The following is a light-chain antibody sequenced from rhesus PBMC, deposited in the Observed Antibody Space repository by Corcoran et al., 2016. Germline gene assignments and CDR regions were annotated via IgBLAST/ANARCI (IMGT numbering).Light chain of an antibody. V-gene: IGKV1-74*01. CDR3: QHGYCTPLT. CDR1: EKGNKY. Sequence: DIQMTQSPSSLSASVGDRVTITCRASEKGNKYLNWYQQKPGKAPKLLSYKASPLQSGVPSRFSGSGSRTDYTFTFSSLQPEAVSSYYCQHGYCTPLTFGGGTKVELE. J-gene: IGKJ4*01. CDR2: KAS.